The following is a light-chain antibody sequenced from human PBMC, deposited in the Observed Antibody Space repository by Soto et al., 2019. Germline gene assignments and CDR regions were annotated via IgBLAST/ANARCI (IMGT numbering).Light chain of an antibody. CDR3: QSYDSTLSARYV. V-gene: IGLV1-40*01. Sequence: QAVLTHPTSVSGSPGQRVTISCTGSSSNIGAGYDVHWYQQRPVTAPKLLIFGNTNRPSGVPDRFSGSKSGTSASLDLTGLQAEDEGDYYCQSYDSTLSARYVFGTGTKVTVL. J-gene: IGLJ1*01. CDR2: GNT. CDR1: SSNIGAGYD.